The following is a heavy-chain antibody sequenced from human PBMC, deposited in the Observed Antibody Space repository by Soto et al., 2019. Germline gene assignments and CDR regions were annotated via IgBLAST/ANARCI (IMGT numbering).Heavy chain of an antibody. J-gene: IGHJ5*02. V-gene: IGHV2-70*04. CDR3: AKTGTDGSWFDP. Sequence: GSGPTLVNPTQILTLTCTFSGFSLSTSGMRVSWIRQPPGKALQWLARIDWDDDKFYTTSLRTRLTISKDTSKNQVVLTMTNMDPVDTATYYCAKTGTDGSWFDPWGQGTLVTVSS. CDR2: IDWDDDK. CDR1: GFSLSTSGMR. D-gene: IGHD1-1*01.